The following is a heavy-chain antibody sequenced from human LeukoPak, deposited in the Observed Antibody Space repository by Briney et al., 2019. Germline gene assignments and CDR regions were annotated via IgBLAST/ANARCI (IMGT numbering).Heavy chain of an antibody. CDR2: INHSGST. V-gene: IGHV4-34*01. CDR3: AGRYAAFDY. J-gene: IGHJ4*02. Sequence: PSETLSLTCAVYGGSFSGYYWSWIRQPPGKGLEWIGEINHSGSTNYNPSLKSRVTISVDTSKNQFSLKLSSVTAADTAVYYWAGRYAAFDYWGQGTLVTVST. D-gene: IGHD2-2*01. CDR1: GGSFSGYY.